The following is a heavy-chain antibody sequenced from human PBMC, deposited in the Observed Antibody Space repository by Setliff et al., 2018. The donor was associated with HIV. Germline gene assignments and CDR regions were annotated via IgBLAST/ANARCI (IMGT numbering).Heavy chain of an antibody. CDR1: GASISSNNW. J-gene: IGHJ4*02. CDR2: IHYSGST. V-gene: IGHV4-4*02. Sequence: SETLSLTCAVSGASISSNNWWTWVRQPPGRGLEWIGEIHYSGSTNYNPSLKSRVTISVDKSRSQFSLKVNSVTAADTAVYYCAREVPARQHFDFWGQGTLVTVSS. D-gene: IGHD2-2*01. CDR3: AREVPARQHFDF.